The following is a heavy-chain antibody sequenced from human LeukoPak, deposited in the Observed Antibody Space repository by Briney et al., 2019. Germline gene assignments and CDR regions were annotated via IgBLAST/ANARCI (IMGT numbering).Heavy chain of an antibody. CDR2: IYTSGST. J-gene: IGHJ5*02. D-gene: IGHD3-10*01. CDR3: ARDPVTGSWFDP. V-gene: IGHV4-4*07. CDR1: GGSISSYY. Sequence: PSETLSLTCTVSGGSISSYYWSWIRQPAGKGLEWIGRIYTSGSTNYNPSLKSRVTISVDKSKNQFSLKLSSVTAADTAVYYCARDPVTGSWFDPWGQGTLVTVSS.